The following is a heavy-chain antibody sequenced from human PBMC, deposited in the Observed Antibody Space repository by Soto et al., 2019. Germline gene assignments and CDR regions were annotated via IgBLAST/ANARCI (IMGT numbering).Heavy chain of an antibody. CDR1: GFTFSSYG. Sequence: GSLRLSCAASGFTFSSYGMHWVRKAPGKGLVWVAVIWYDGSNKYYADSVKGRFTISRDNSKNKLYLQMNSLRAEDTAMYYCAREDGFGSGYPYYYYYGMGGWGQGTTGTVSS. CDR3: AREDGFGSGYPYYYYYGMGG. J-gene: IGHJ6*02. V-gene: IGHV3-33*01. CDR2: IWYDGSNK. D-gene: IGHD3-3*01.